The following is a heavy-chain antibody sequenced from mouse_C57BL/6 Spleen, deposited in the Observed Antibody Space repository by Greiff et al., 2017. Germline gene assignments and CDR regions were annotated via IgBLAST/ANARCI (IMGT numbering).Heavy chain of an antibody. Sequence: QVQLQQSGAELVRPGASVKLSCKASGYTFTDYYINWVKQRPGQGLEWIARIYPGSGNTFYNEKFKGKATLTAEKSSRTAYLQLSSLTSADSAVYFCARLGYFDVWGTGTTVTVSS. CDR2: IYPGSGNT. CDR1: GYTFTDYY. V-gene: IGHV1-76*01. J-gene: IGHJ1*03. CDR3: ARLGYFDV.